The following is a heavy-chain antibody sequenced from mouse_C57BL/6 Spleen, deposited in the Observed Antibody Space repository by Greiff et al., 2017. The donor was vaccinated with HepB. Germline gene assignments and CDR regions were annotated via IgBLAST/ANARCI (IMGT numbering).Heavy chain of an antibody. Sequence: QVQLKESGAELARPGASVKMSCKASGYTFTSYTMHWVKQRPGQGLEWIGYINPSSGYTKYTQKFKDKATLTADKSSSTAYMQLSSLTSEDSAVYYCAREGTSYSIYAMDYWGQGTSVTVSS. D-gene: IGHD2-10*01. J-gene: IGHJ4*01. CDR2: INPSSGYT. CDR1: GYTFTSYT. CDR3: AREGTSYSIYAMDY. V-gene: IGHV1-4*01.